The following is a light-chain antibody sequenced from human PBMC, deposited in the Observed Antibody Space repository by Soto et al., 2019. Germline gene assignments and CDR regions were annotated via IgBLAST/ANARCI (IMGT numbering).Light chain of an antibody. CDR2: GAS. Sequence: EIVMTQSPVTLSVSPGERATLSCRASQSVSNNLAWYQQKPGQAPRLLIYGASTRATGVPARFSGSESGTEFTLTISSLQSEDFAVYYCQHYNNWPPWTFGQGTKVEIK. V-gene: IGKV3-15*01. CDR1: QSVSNN. CDR3: QHYNNWPPWT. J-gene: IGKJ1*01.